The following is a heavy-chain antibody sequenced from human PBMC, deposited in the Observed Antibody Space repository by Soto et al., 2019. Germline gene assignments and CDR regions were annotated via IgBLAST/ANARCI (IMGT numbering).Heavy chain of an antibody. Sequence: SETLSLTCNVSGGSIYTYYWSWIRQSPGKGLEWMGYISDGGSSNYTPSLKSRVTISVDTSKKQVSLKLSSVSAADTARYFCEGYCSSSICPEDPYFALEVWGQGTTVTVSS. CDR2: ISDGGSS. V-gene: IGHV4-59*01. J-gene: IGHJ6*02. CDR1: GGSIYTYY. CDR3: EGYCSSSICPEDPYFALEV. D-gene: IGHD2-2*01.